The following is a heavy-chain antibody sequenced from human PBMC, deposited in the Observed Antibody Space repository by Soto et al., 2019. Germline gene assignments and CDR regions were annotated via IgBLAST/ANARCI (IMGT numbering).Heavy chain of an antibody. V-gene: IGHV1-2*02. Sequence: ASVKVSCKASGYTFTGYYIHWVRQAPGQGLEWMGWINPNSGGTKYAQKFQGRVTLTRDTSISTAYMELSSLRSDDTAVYYCARVYTSGWYYFDYWGQGTLVTVS. CDR1: GYTFTGYY. J-gene: IGHJ4*02. CDR3: ARVYTSGWYYFDY. CDR2: INPNSGGT. D-gene: IGHD6-19*01.